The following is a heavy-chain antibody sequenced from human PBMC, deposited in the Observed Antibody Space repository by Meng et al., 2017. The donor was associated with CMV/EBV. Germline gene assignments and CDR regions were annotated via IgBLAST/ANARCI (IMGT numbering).Heavy chain of an antibody. V-gene: IGHV1-46*01. CDR1: GYTFTSYY. D-gene: IGHD5-18*01. CDR3: ARDKIQLWPTVGYFDY. Sequence: QGKWVKSGAKVKKPGASVKVSCKASGYTFTSYYMHWVRQAPGQGLEWMGIINPSGGSTSYAQKFQGRVTMTRDTSTSTVYMELSSLRSEDTAVYYCARDKIQLWPTVGYFDYWGQGTLVTVSS. J-gene: IGHJ4*02. CDR2: INPSGGST.